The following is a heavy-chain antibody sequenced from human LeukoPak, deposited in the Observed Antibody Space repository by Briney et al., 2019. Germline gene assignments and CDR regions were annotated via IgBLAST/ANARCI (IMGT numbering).Heavy chain of an antibody. CDR3: ARAGGDGYNDFDY. V-gene: IGHV1-3*01. CDR1: GYTFTSYA. CDR2: INAGNGNT. D-gene: IGHD5-24*01. Sequence: ASVKVSCKASGYTFTSYAMHWVRQAPGQRLEWMGWINAGNGNTKYSQKFQGRVTITRDTSASTAYMELSSLRSEDTAVYYCARAGGDGYNDFDYWGQGTLVTVSS. J-gene: IGHJ4*02.